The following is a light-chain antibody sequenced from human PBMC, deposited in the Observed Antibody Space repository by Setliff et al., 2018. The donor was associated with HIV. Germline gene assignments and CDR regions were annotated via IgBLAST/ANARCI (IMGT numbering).Light chain of an antibody. Sequence: QSVLTQPPSVSGAPGQRVTISCTGSTSNMEAGYDVHWYQQLPGTAPKLLIYRNRNRPSGVPDRFSGSKSGASASLAIGGLQAEDEGDYYCQSYDSMLSGYVFGTGTKVTVL. CDR2: RNR. CDR3: QSYDSMLSGYV. CDR1: TSNMEAGYD. J-gene: IGLJ1*01. V-gene: IGLV1-40*01.